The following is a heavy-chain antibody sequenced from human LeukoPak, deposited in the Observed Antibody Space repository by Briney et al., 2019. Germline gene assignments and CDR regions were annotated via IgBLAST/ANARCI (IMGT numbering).Heavy chain of an antibody. V-gene: IGHV3-23*01. D-gene: IGHD6-19*01. CDR1: GFTFSRYG. J-gene: IGHJ4*02. CDR2: ISDSGGST. CDR3: AKSGSAWYYFDY. Sequence: GGSLRLSCVVSGFTFSRYGMSWVRQAPGKGLEWVSAISDSGGSTEYADSVKGRFTISRDNSKNTLYLQMNSLRAEDTAVYYCAKSGSAWYYFDYWGQGTLVTVSS.